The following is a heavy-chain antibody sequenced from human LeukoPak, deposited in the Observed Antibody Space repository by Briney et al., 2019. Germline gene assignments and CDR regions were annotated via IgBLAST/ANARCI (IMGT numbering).Heavy chain of an antibody. D-gene: IGHD6-13*01. Sequence: PGGSLRLSCAASGFTFSTYAMSWVRQAPGKGLEWVSTISGSGANTYYADSVRGRFTISRDNSKDTLYLHMNSLRAEDTAVYYCAKVETAAAATLRGFDYWGQGTLVTVSS. CDR1: GFTFSTYA. J-gene: IGHJ4*02. V-gene: IGHV3-23*01. CDR2: ISGSGANT. CDR3: AKVETAAAATLRGFDY.